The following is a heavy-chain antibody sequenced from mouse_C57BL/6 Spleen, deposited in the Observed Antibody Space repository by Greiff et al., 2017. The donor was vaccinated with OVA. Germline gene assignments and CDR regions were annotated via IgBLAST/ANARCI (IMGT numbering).Heavy chain of an antibody. CDR3: ARDDGYCYAMDY. CDR2: IDPSDSET. J-gene: IGHJ4*01. Sequence: QVQLQQPGAELVRPGSSVKLSCKASGYTFTSYWMHWVKQRPIQGLEWIGNIDPSDSETHYNQKFKDKATLTVDKSSSTAYMQLSSLTSEDSAVYYCARDDGYCYAMDYWGQGTSVTVSS. CDR1: GYTFTSYW. D-gene: IGHD2-3*01. V-gene: IGHV1-52*01.